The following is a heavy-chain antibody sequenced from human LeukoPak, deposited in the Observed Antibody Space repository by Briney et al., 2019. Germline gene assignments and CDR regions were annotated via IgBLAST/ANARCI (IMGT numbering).Heavy chain of an antibody. CDR1: GSTFSSYA. V-gene: IGHV3-23*01. D-gene: IGHD6-13*01. J-gene: IGHJ1*01. Sequence: GGSLRLSCAASGSTFSSYAMGWVRQAPGKGLEWVSAISGSGGSTYYADSVKGRFTISRDNSKNTLYLQMNSLRAEDTAVYYCAKTPYSSSWYYFQHWGQGTLVTVSS. CDR2: ISGSGGST. CDR3: AKTPYSSSWYYFQH.